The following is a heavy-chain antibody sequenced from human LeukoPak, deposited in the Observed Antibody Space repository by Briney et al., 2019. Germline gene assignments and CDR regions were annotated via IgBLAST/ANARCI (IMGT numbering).Heavy chain of an antibody. J-gene: IGHJ4*02. V-gene: IGHV1-18*01. Sequence: ASGKVSCKASGHTFSGYGINWVRQAPGQGLEWMGWIRVYNGNPNYAQRFQGRVTMTTDTSTSTAYMELRSLRSDDTAVYYCARDLDGSGSYYTDYCGQGTLVTVSS. CDR3: ARDLDGSGSYYTDY. CDR1: GHTFSGYG. CDR2: IRVYNGNP. D-gene: IGHD3-10*01.